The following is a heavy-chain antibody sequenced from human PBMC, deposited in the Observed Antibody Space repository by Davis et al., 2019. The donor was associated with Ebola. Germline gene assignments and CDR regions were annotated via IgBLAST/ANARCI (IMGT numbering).Heavy chain of an antibody. Sequence: ASVKVSCKASGYTFTSYGITWVRQSPGQGLEWMGWINPHNGNTNYAQNVQGRVTMTTDTSTSKAYMEVGSLRSDDTAVYYCASAQFPTTSGHWGQGTLVTVSS. V-gene: IGHV1-18*04. CDR2: INPHNGNT. J-gene: IGHJ4*02. CDR1: GYTFTSYG. D-gene: IGHD3-3*01. CDR3: ASAQFPTTSGH.